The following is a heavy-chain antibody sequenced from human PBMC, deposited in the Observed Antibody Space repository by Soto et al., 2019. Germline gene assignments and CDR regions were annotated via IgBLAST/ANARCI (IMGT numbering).Heavy chain of an antibody. CDR3: ARLHYYGSGKTNYYYYMDV. J-gene: IGHJ6*03. D-gene: IGHD3-10*01. Sequence: SETLSLTCAVSSGSISSSNWWSWVRQPPGKGLEWIGEIYHSGSTNYNPSLKSRVTISVDKSKNQFSLKLSSVTAADTAVYYCARLHYYGSGKTNYYYYMDVWGKGTTVTVSS. CDR2: IYHSGST. V-gene: IGHV4-4*02. CDR1: SGSISSSNW.